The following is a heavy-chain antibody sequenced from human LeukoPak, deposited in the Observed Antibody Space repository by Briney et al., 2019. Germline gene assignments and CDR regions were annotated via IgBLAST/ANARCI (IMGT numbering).Heavy chain of an antibody. V-gene: IGHV3-23*01. CDR2: ISGSGGST. CDR3: AKSVVVITFRFDD. J-gene: IGHJ4*02. CDR1: GFTFSSYA. D-gene: IGHD2-15*01. Sequence: GGSLRLSCAASGFTFSSYAMSWVRQAPGKGLEWVSAISGSGGSTYYADSVKGRFTISRDNSKNTLYLQMNTLRADDTAVYYCAKSVVVITFRFDDWGQGALVTVSS.